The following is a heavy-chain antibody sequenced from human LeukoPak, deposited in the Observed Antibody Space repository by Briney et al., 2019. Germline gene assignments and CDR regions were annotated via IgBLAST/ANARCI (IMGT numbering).Heavy chain of an antibody. D-gene: IGHD3-22*01. CDR3: AKRGVVIRVILVGFHKEAYYFDS. CDR1: GITLSNYG. Sequence: GGSLRLSCAVSGITLSNYGMSWVRQAPGKGLEWVAGISDSGGSTNYAASVKGRFTIFKDNPKNTLYLQMNSLRAEDTAVYFCAKRGVVIRVILVGFHKEAYYFDSWGQGALVTVSS. V-gene: IGHV3-23*01. CDR2: ISDSGGST. J-gene: IGHJ4*02.